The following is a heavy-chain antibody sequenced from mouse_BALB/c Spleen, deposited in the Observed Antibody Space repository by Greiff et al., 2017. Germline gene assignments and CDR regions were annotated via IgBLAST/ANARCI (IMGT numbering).Heavy chain of an antibody. D-gene: IGHD2-1*01. Sequence: EVKVVESGGGLVQPGGSRKLSCAASGFTFSSFGMHWVRQAPEKGLEWVAYISSGSSTIYYADTVKGRFTISRDNPKNTLFLQMTSLRSEDTAMYYCARSDGNYFAWFAYWGQGTLVTVSA. V-gene: IGHV5-17*02. CDR2: ISSGSSTI. CDR1: GFTFSSFG. CDR3: ARSDGNYFAWFAY. J-gene: IGHJ3*01.